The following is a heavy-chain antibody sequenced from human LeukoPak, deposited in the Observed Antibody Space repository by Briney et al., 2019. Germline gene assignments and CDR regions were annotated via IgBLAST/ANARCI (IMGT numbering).Heavy chain of an antibody. V-gene: IGHV4-39*01. D-gene: IGHD6-13*01. J-gene: IGHJ4*02. Sequence: SETLSLTCTVSSGSISSSSYYWGWIRQPPGKGLEWIGSIYYSGSTYYNPSLKSRVTISVDTSKNQFSLKLSSVTAADTAVYYCARGSTAAGTPYFDYWGQGTLVTVSS. CDR2: IYYSGST. CDR3: ARGSTAAGTPYFDY. CDR1: SGSISSSSYY.